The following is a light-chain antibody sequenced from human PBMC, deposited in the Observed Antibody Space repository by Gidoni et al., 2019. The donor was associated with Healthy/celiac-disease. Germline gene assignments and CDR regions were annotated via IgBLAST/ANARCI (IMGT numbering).Light chain of an antibody. CDR3: QQYYSTPHT. CDR1: QSVLYSSNNKNY. Sequence: DIVMTQSQDYLAVSLGERATINCKSSQSVLYSSNNKNYLAWYQQKPGQPPKLLIYWASTRESGVPDRFSGSGSGTDFTLTISSLQAEDVAVYYCQQYYSTPHTFGQGTKLEIK. V-gene: IGKV4-1*01. CDR2: WAS. J-gene: IGKJ2*01.